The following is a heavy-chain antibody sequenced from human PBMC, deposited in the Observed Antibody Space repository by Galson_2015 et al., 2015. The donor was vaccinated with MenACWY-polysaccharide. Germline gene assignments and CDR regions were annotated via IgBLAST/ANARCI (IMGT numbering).Heavy chain of an antibody. D-gene: IGHD5-18*01. J-gene: IGHJ6*03. CDR1: GYTFTSYG. CDR2: ISVYNGNT. Sequence: QSGAEVKKPGASVQVSCKASGYTFTSYGISWVRQAPGQGLEWMGRISVYNGNTKYAQKIQGRVTMTTDTSTRTAYMELSSLRSEDTAVYYCARGVGGIWRYSYGYSYYMDVWGKGTTVTVSS. V-gene: IGHV1-18*01. CDR3: ARGVGGIWRYSYGYSYYMDV.